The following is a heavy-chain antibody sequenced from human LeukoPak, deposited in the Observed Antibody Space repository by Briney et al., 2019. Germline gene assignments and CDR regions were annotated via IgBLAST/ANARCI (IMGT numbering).Heavy chain of an antibody. J-gene: IGHJ5*02. Sequence: VASVKVSCKTSGYSFTDYYIHWVRQAPGQGLEWMGWINTKSGSTSSARIFQGRVPMTRDPSITTVYMDMAWLTSDGTAIYFCARADFIDAGPYLIGPWGQGTLVTVSS. CDR3: ARADFIDAGPYLIGP. D-gene: IGHD3-3*01. CDR2: INTKSGST. V-gene: IGHV1-2*02. CDR1: GYSFTDYY.